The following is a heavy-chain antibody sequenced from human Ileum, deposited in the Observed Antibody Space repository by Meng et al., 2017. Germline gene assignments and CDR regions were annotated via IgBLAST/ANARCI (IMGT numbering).Heavy chain of an antibody. V-gene: IGHV1-18*01. CDR1: GYTFTSTNYG. CDR2: VSTYNDDT. Sequence: QVQLVQSGAEVKKPGAPVKGSCKASGYTFTSTNYGISWMRQAPGQGLEWMGWVSTYNDDTNHVQKFQDRVTMTTDTSTSTVYMELRSLRSDDTAVYYCARDQIGDYMWDYWGQGTLVTVSS. J-gene: IGHJ4*02. CDR3: ARDQIGDYMWDY. D-gene: IGHD4-17*01.